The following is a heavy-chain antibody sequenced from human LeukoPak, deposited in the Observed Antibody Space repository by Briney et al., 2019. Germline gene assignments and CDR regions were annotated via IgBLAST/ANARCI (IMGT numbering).Heavy chain of an antibody. CDR2: IYYSGST. CDR1: GGSISSSSYY. D-gene: IGHD3-22*01. Sequence: SETLSLTCTVSGGSISSSSYYWSWIRQHPGKGLEWIGYIYYSGSTYYNPSLKSRVTISVDTSKNQFSLKLSSVTAADTAVYYCARRWDSSGYYYFDYWGQGTLVTVSS. CDR3: ARRWDSSGYYYFDY. V-gene: IGHV4-31*03. J-gene: IGHJ4*02.